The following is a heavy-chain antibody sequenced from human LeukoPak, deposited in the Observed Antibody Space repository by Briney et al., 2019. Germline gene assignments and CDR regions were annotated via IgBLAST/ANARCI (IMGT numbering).Heavy chain of an antibody. J-gene: IGHJ3*02. CDR3: ARSTIFGVVIMGAFDI. CDR1: GGTFISYA. CDR2: IIPILGIA. D-gene: IGHD3-3*01. Sequence: SVKVSCKASGGTFISYAISWVRQAPGQGLEWMGRIIPILGIANYARKFQGRVTITADKSTSTAYMELSSLRSEDTAVYYCARSTIFGVVIMGAFDIWGQGTMVTVSS. V-gene: IGHV1-69*04.